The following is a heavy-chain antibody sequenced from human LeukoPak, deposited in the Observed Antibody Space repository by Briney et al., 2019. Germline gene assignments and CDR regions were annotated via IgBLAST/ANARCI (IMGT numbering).Heavy chain of an antibody. Sequence: GESLKISCKGSGYSFTSYWIGWVRQMPGKGLEWMGIIYPGDSDTRYSPSFQGQVTISADKSISTAYLQWSSLKASDTAMYYCARHNPYGGNSGRGTYYYYGMDVWGQGTTVTVSS. J-gene: IGHJ6*02. V-gene: IGHV5-51*01. CDR3: ARHNPYGGNSGRGTYYYYGMDV. D-gene: IGHD4-23*01. CDR1: GYSFTSYW. CDR2: IYPGDSDT.